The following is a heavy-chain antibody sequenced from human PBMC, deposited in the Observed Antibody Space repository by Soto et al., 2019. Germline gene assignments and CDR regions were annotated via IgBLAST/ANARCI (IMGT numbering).Heavy chain of an antibody. CDR3: ARKGYYYYGMDV. CDR1: GGSSISSGGH. CDR2: IYSSGST. Sequence: SETQPVSWTVAGGSSISSGGHRGRNRQPPGKGLEWIGSIYSSGSTYYNPYLKSRVTISVETSKNQFSLKLSSVTAADTAVYYCARKGYYYYGMDVWGQGTTVTVSS. J-gene: IGHJ6*02. V-gene: IGHV4-39*01.